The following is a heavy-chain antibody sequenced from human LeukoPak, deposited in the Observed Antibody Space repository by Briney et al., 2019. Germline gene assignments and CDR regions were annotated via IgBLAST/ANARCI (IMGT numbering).Heavy chain of an antibody. CDR1: GGSFSGYY. Sequence: ASETLSLTCAVYGGSFSGYYWSWIRQPPGKGLEWIGEINHSGSTNYNPSLKSRVTTSVDTSKNQFSLKLSSVTAADTAVYYCARGPLRSAAGIRRGSDYWGQGTLVTVSS. J-gene: IGHJ4*02. D-gene: IGHD6-13*01. CDR3: ARGPLRSAAGIRRGSDY. CDR2: INHSGST. V-gene: IGHV4-34*01.